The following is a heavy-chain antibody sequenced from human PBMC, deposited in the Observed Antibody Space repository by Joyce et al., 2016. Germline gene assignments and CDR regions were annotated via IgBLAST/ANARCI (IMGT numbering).Heavy chain of an antibody. CDR1: GFKFDDYA. D-gene: IGHD3-16*01. J-gene: IGHJ4*02. CDR2: ISWNGVSV. CDR3: VKVGDN. V-gene: IGHV3-9*01. Sequence: EVQLVESGGGLVQPGKSLRLSCAASGFKFDDYAMHWVRQGQGKGREWVAGISWNGVSVDYADSLKGRFTISRDNANESLHLEMDGLRADDTALYYCVKVGDNWGRGTLVTVSS.